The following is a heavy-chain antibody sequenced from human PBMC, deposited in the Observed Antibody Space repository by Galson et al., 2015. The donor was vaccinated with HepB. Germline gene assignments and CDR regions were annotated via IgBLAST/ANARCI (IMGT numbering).Heavy chain of an antibody. CDR3: AGDRARRGWFYP. V-gene: IGHV4-59*11. J-gene: IGHJ5*02. CDR1: GTSIGSHY. CDR2: IDNTGGT. Sequence: ETLSLTCSVSGTSIGSHYWTWLRPPPGKVLEWIGHIDNTGGTYYNPSLRSRVTMSLHSSKNQFSLQLTSMTAADTAIYYCAGDRARRGWFYPWGQGTLVTVSS.